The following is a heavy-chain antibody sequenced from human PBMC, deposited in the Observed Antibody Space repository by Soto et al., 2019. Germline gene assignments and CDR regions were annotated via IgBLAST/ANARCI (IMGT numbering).Heavy chain of an antibody. CDR1: GDPMTTVGYY. CDR2: ISYSGST. V-gene: IGHV4-31*03. Sequence: QVQLQESGPGRVKPSQTLSLTCTVSGDPMTTVGYYWTWIRQHPGQGLEWIGFISYSGSTYYSSSLKGRVAISADTSKNQFSLKLNSVTAADTAVYYCTRGDYWGQGTLVTVSS. J-gene: IGHJ4*02. CDR3: TRGDY.